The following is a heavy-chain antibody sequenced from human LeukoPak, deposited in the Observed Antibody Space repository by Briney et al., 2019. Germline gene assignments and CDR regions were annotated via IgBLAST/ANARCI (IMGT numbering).Heavy chain of an antibody. J-gene: IGHJ4*02. CDR1: GFTFSIYA. Sequence: QPGRSLRLSCAASGFTFSIYAIHWVRQAPGKGLEWVAGISYNGTNEYYPDSVKARFTISRDNAKNSLYLQMNSLRAEDTAVYYCARDPWGALGYWGLGTLVTVSS. CDR3: ARDPWGALGY. CDR2: ISYNGTNE. D-gene: IGHD1-26*01. V-gene: IGHV3-30-3*01.